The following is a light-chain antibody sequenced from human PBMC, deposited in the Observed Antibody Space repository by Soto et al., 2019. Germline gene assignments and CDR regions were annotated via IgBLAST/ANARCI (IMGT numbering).Light chain of an antibody. V-gene: IGKV3-20*01. Sequence: EIVWTQSPGTLSLSLGERATLSCRASQSVSNNYLAWYQQKPGQAPRLLIYGASNRATGIPDRFSGGGSGTDFTLTISRVEPEDFALYICQQYDGSPITFGQGTRLEIK. CDR1: QSVSNNY. CDR2: GAS. CDR3: QQYDGSPIT. J-gene: IGKJ5*01.